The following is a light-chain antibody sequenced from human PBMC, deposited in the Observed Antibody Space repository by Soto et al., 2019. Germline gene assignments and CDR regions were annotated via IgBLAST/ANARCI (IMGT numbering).Light chain of an antibody. Sequence: QSALTQPASVSGSPGQSITISCTGTSSDAGGYNYVSWYQQHPGKAPKLMIYDVSNRPSGVSNRFSGSKSGNTASLTISGLQAEDEADYYCSSYTSSSTLHVFGTGTKLTVL. CDR2: DVS. J-gene: IGLJ1*01. CDR1: SSDAGGYNY. V-gene: IGLV2-14*01. CDR3: SSYTSSSTLHV.